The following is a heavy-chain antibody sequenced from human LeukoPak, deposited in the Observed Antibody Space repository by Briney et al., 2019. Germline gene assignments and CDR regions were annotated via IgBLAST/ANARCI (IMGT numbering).Heavy chain of an antibody. Sequence: GRSLRLSCAASGFTFSSYGMHWVRQAPGKGLEWVAVISYDGSNKYYADSVKGRFTISRDNSKNTLYLQMDSLRAEDTAVYYCAKGGSYGPFDCWGQGTLVTVSS. V-gene: IGHV3-30*18. CDR2: ISYDGSNK. CDR3: AKGGSYGPFDC. J-gene: IGHJ4*02. D-gene: IGHD5-18*01. CDR1: GFTFSSYG.